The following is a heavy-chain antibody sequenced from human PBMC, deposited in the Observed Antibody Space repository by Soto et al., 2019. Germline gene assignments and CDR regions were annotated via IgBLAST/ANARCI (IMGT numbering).Heavy chain of an antibody. CDR2: IYHSGST. CDR1: GGSISSSNW. CDR3: ARDKARYYYGSGSSTLFHY. Sequence: QVQLQESGPGLVKPSGTLSLTCAVSGGSISSSNWWNWVRQPPGKGLEWIGEIYHSGSTNYNPSLKSRGTISVDKSKNQFSLQLSSVTAADTAVYYCARDKARYYYGSGSSTLFHYWGQGTLVTVSS. D-gene: IGHD3-10*01. V-gene: IGHV4-4*02. J-gene: IGHJ4*02.